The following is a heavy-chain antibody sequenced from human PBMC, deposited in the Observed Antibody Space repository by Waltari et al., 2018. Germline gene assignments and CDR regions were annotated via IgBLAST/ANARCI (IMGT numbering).Heavy chain of an antibody. J-gene: IGHJ5*02. Sequence: QLQLQESGSGLVKPSQTLSLTCAVSGGSISSGGYSWSWIRQPRGKGLEWIGYIYHSGRTYYNPSLKSRVTISVDRSKNQFSLKLSSVTAADTAVYYCARVTRTTYRWFDPWGQGTLVTVSS. CDR3: ARVTRTTYRWFDP. D-gene: IGHD4-17*01. CDR2: IYHSGRT. CDR1: GGSISSGGYS. V-gene: IGHV4-30-2*01.